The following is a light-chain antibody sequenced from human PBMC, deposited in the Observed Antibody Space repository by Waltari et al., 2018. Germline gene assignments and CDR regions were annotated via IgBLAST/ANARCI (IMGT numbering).Light chain of an antibody. CDR3: SSYTTSSTLYV. CDR2: DVN. J-gene: IGLJ1*01. V-gene: IGLV2-14*03. Sequence: QSALTQPASVSGSPGQSITISCTGTSSDVGAYNYNYFSWYQQHPGKAPKLIIYDVNNRPSGVSNRFYGSKSGNTASLTISGLQAEDEADYYCSSYTTSSTLYVFGTGTKVTVL. CDR1: SSDVGAYNY.